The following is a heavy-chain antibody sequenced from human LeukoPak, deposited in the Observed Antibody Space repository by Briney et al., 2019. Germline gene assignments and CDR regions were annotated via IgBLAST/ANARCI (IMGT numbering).Heavy chain of an antibody. CDR3: AREGYNSGPIPFDS. D-gene: IGHD5-18*01. CDR1: GFTFSDYY. CDR2: ISSSGSYT. V-gene: IGHV3-11*06. Sequence: PGGSLRLSCAASGFTFSDYYMSWIRQAPGKGLEWVSDISSSGSYTNDADSVKGRLTISRDNAKNSLHLEMNSLRVEDTAVYYCAREGYNSGPIPFDSWGQGTLVTVSS. J-gene: IGHJ5*01.